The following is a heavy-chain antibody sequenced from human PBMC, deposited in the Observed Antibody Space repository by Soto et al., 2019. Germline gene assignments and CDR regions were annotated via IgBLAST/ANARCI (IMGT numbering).Heavy chain of an antibody. CDR3: AKSGSLYYDILTGPKPPFDY. V-gene: IGHV3-23*01. D-gene: IGHD3-9*01. J-gene: IGHJ4*02. CDR1: GFTFSSYA. CDR2: ISGSGGST. Sequence: GGSLRFSCAASGFTFSSYAMSWVRQAPGKGLEWVSAISGSGGSTYYADSVKGRFTISRDNSKNTLYLQMNSLRAEDTAVYYCAKSGSLYYDILTGPKPPFDYWGQGTLVPVSS.